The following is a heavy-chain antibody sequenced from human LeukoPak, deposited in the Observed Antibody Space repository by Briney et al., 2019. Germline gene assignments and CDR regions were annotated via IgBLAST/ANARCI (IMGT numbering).Heavy chain of an antibody. Sequence: GGSLRLSCVASGFTFSSYAMSWVRQAPGKGLEWVSAISGSGGSTYYADSVKGRFTISRDNSKNTLYLQMNSLRAEDTAVYYCANRVYGSGSYSNFDYWGQGTLVTVSS. J-gene: IGHJ4*02. V-gene: IGHV3-23*01. D-gene: IGHD3-10*01. CDR3: ANRVYGSGSYSNFDY. CDR2: ISGSGGST. CDR1: GFTFSSYA.